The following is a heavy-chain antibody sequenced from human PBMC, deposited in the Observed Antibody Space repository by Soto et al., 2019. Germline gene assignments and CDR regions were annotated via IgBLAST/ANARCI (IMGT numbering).Heavy chain of an antibody. V-gene: IGHV3-23*01. CDR3: AKVESYSAAGISAHAFDI. Sequence: GGSLRLSCAASGFTFSSYAMSWVRQAPGKGLEWVSAISGSGGSTYYADSVKGRFTISRDNSKNTLYLQMNSLRAEDTAVYYCAKVESYSAAGISAHAFDIWGQGTMVTVSS. D-gene: IGHD6-13*01. J-gene: IGHJ3*02. CDR2: ISGSGGST. CDR1: GFTFSSYA.